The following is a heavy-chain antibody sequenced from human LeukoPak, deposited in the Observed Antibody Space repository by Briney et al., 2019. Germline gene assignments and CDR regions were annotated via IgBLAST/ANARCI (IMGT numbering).Heavy chain of an antibody. V-gene: IGHV1-2*02. J-gene: IGHJ4*02. D-gene: IGHD2-21*02. Sequence: ASVTVSCKASGYTFTGYYMHWVRQAPGQGLEWMGWINPNSGGTNYAQKFQGRVTMTRDTSISTAYMELSRLRSDDTAVYYCAREPPYCGGDCYADYWGQGTLVTVSS. CDR1: GYTFTGYY. CDR2: INPNSGGT. CDR3: AREPPYCGGDCYADY.